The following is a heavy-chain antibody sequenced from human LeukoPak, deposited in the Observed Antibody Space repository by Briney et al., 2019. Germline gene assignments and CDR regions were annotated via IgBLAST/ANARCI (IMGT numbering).Heavy chain of an antibody. J-gene: IGHJ4*02. CDR2: IYHSGST. CDR1: GGSISSGGYS. CDR3: ARASRGNCSGGSCYLRFYFDY. Sequence: SETLSLTCAVSGGSISSGGYSWSWIRQPPGKGLEWIGYIYHSGSTYYNPSLKGRVTISVDRSKNQFSLKLSSVTAADTAVYYCARASRGNCSGGSCYLRFYFDYWGQGTLVTVSS. V-gene: IGHV4-30-2*01. D-gene: IGHD2-15*01.